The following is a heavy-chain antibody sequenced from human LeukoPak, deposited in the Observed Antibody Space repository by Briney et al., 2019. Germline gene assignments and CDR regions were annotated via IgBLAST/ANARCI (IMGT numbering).Heavy chain of an antibody. CDR1: GFIFNAHS. J-gene: IGHJ4*02. D-gene: IGHD6-19*01. V-gene: IGHV3-48*01. Sequence: GGSLRLSCAASGFIFNAHSINWVRQAPGKGLEWVSYISGSGSSIDYADSVGGRFTIYRDSAKNSAYLQMNNLRAEDTAVYYCAKGTGASAWLADYWGQGTLVTVSS. CDR3: AKGTGASAWLADY. CDR2: ISGSGSSI.